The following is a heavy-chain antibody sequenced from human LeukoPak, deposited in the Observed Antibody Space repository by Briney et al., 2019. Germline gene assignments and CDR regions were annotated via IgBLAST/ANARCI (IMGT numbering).Heavy chain of an antibody. D-gene: IGHD5-24*01. J-gene: IGHJ2*01. CDR2: INSDGRST. CDR3: ARARGDGYQWYFDL. Sequence: TGGSLRLSCAASGFTFSSYWMHWVRQAPGKGLVWVSRINSDGRSTTYADSVKGRFTISRDNAKNTLYLQMNSLRAEDTAVYYCARARGDGYQWYFDLWGRGTLVTVSS. CDR1: GFTFSSYW. V-gene: IGHV3-74*03.